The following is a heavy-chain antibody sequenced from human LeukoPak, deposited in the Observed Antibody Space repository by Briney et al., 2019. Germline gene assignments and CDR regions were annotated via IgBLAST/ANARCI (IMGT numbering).Heavy chain of an antibody. CDR3: AKDPAVVGTRGWYFDL. J-gene: IGHJ2*01. V-gene: IGHV3-23*01. Sequence: GGSLRLSCAASGFTFSNNAMTWVRQAPGKGLEWVSTVSGSGGSTFYADSVKGRFTISRDNSKNTLYLQMNSLRAEDTAIYYCAKDPAVVGTRGWYFDLWGRGTLVTVSS. CDR2: VSGSGGST. D-gene: IGHD1-26*01. CDR1: GFTFSNNA.